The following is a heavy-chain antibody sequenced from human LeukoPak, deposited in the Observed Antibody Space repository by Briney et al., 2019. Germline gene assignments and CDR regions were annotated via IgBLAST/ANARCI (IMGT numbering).Heavy chain of an antibody. V-gene: IGHV4-59*01. Sequence: SETLSLTCTVSGSSISSYYWSWIRQPPGKGLEWVGYIYYSGSTNYNPSLKSRVTISVDTSKNQFSLKLSSVTAADTAVYYCARLNPNHYYYGMDVWGQGTTVTVSS. CDR3: ARLNPNHYYYGMDV. CDR1: GSSISSYY. J-gene: IGHJ6*02. CDR2: IYYSGST.